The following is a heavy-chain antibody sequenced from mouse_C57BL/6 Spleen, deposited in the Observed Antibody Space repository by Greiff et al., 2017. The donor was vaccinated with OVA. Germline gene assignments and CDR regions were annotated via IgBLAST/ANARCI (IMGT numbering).Heavy chain of an antibody. Sequence: DVHLVESGGGLVKPGGSLKLSCAASGFTFSDYGMHWVRQAPEKGLEWVAYISSGSSTIYSADTVKGRFPISSDTAKNTLFLQMTSLRAEDTAVYYCASFYDPAWFAYWGQGTLVTVSA. CDR2: ISSGSSTI. CDR1: GFTFSDYG. CDR3: ASFYDPAWFAY. D-gene: IGHD2-12*01. J-gene: IGHJ3*01. V-gene: IGHV5-17*01.